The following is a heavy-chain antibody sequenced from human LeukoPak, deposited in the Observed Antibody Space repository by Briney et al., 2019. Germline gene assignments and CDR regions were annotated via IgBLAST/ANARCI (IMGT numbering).Heavy chain of an antibody. D-gene: IGHD6-13*01. V-gene: IGHV3-23*01. CDR3: ARELASGD. Sequence: QPGGSLRLSCAGSGFTFSSYAMTWVRQAPGKGLKWVSGISASNGNTYHADSVKGRFTISRDNSKGTLYLQMNSLRAEDTAVYYCARELASGDWGQGTLVTVSS. J-gene: IGHJ4*02. CDR2: ISASNGNT. CDR1: GFTFSSYA.